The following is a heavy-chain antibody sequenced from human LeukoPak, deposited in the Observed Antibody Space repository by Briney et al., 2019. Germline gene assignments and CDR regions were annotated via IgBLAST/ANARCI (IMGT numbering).Heavy chain of an antibody. J-gene: IGHJ3*02. CDR3: AKDSYGGSGSYYLYSFDM. V-gene: IGHV3-9*01. CDR2: ISWNSGHI. D-gene: IGHD3-10*01. CDR1: GFTFDDHA. Sequence: GGSLRLSCAASGFTFDDHAMHWVRHAPGKGVEGVSGISWNSGHIGYADSVKGRFTISRDNAKNSLYLQMSSLRVEDTALYYCAKDSYGGSGSYYLYSFDMWGQGTRVTVS.